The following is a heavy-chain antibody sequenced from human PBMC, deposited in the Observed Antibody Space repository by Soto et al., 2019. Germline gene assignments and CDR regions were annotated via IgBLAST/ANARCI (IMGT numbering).Heavy chain of an antibody. V-gene: IGHV3-48*03. CDR1: GFTFSSYE. Sequence: GGSLRLSCAASGFTFSSYEMNWVRQAPGKGLEWVSYISSSGSTIYYADSVKGRCTISRDNAKNSRYLQTNSLRAEDTAVYYRARAGRGGADAFDIWGQGTMVTFSS. J-gene: IGHJ3*02. CDR3: ARAGRGGADAFDI. CDR2: ISSSGSTI. D-gene: IGHD3-16*01.